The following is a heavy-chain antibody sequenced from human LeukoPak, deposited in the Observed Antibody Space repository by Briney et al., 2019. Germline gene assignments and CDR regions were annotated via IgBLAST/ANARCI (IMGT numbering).Heavy chain of an antibody. D-gene: IGHD3-16*01. CDR1: GFTFSSFP. CDR3: ARSLIPGRWYFDL. CDR2: ISTDVSYK. J-gene: IGHJ2*01. V-gene: IGHV3-30*04. Sequence: GKSLRLSCAVSGFTFSSFPFHWVRQAPGKGLEWVAAISTDVSYKYHGDSVKGRFTISRDNPMNTLYLQMNGLRPDDTAVYYCARSLIPGRWYFDLWGRGTLVTVSS.